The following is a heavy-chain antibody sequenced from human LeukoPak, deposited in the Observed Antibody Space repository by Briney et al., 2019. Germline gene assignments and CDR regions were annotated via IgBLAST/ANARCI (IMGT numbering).Heavy chain of an antibody. D-gene: IGHD2-8*01. CDR1: GGSISSSSYY. V-gene: IGHV4-39*07. CDR2: IYYSGST. J-gene: IGHJ4*02. CDR3: ARDLKTWMYYI. Sequence: SETLSLTCTVSGGSISSSSYYWGWLRQPPGKGLEWIGSIYYSGSTYYNPSHKSRVTISVDTSKNQFSLKLSSVTAADTAVYYCARDLKTWMYYIWGQGTLVTVSS.